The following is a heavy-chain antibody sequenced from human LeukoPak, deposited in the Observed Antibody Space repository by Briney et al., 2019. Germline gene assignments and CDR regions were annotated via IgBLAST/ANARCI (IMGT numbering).Heavy chain of an antibody. J-gene: IGHJ4*02. CDR2: ISGSGDST. Sequence: GGALGLPCSASGFTFRSYAMSWVRQAPGKGPEWVSAISGSGDSTYYGDSVKGRFTISRDNSKNTLYLQMNSLRAEDTAVYYCAKTRPLDSSSWSHGDYWGQGTLVTVSS. D-gene: IGHD6-13*01. V-gene: IGHV3-23*01. CDR3: AKTRPLDSSSWSHGDY. CDR1: GFTFRSYA.